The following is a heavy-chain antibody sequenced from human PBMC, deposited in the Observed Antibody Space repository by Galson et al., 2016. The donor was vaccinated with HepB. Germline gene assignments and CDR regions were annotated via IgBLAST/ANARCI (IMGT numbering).Heavy chain of an antibody. V-gene: IGHV3-23*01. CDR2: LNHSGATK. CDR1: TFTFGTYA. D-gene: IGHD3/OR15-3a*01. CDR3: AGGQGWTNDF. J-gene: IGHJ4*02. Sequence: SLRLSCAASTFTFGTYAMSWVRQAPEKGLEWVAILNHSGATKHYVDSVRGRFTVSRDIAKTTLFLQMNSLRAEDTAVYFCAGGQGWTNDFWGQGTPVTVSS.